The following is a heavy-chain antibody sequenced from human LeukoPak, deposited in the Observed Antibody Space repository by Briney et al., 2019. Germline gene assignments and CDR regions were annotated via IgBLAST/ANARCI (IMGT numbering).Heavy chain of an antibody. V-gene: IGHV3-30*18. J-gene: IGHJ4*02. D-gene: IGHD2-8*01. CDR3: AKDLRIRAGVPDY. CDR1: GFTFGIYD. Sequence: GGSLRLSCAASGFTFGIYDMHWVRQAPGKGLEWVAVVSPDGSDSNYADSVKGRFTISRDSSKNTLCPQMNSLRAEDTAVYYCAKDLRIRAGVPDYWGQGTLVTVSS. CDR2: VSPDGSDS.